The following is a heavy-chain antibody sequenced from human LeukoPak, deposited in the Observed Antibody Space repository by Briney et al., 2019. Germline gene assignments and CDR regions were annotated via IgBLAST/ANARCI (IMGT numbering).Heavy chain of an antibody. Sequence: PSETLSPTCAVYSGSFSDYYWNWIRQPPGKGQEWIGEVNLQGSTNYNPSLKSRVAISVDKSENHISLKLTSVTAADTAVYYCAREGGPYRPLDYSGQGTLVTVAS. CDR2: VNLQGST. CDR3: AREGGPYRPLDY. J-gene: IGHJ4*02. CDR1: SGSFSDYY. V-gene: IGHV4-34*01.